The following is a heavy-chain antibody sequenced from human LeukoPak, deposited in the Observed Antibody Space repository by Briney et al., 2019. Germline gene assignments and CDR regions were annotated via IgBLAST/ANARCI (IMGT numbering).Heavy chain of an antibody. J-gene: IGHJ4*02. CDR1: GFTFSSYW. V-gene: IGHV3-7*01. Sequence: PGGSLRLSCAASGFTFSSYWMSWVRQAPGKGLEWVANIKQDGSEKYYVDSVKGRFTISRDNAKNSLYLQMNSLRAEYTAVYYCARVGYDSSGRTTYFDYWGQGTLVTVSS. D-gene: IGHD3-22*01. CDR3: ARVGYDSSGRTTYFDY. CDR2: IKQDGSEK.